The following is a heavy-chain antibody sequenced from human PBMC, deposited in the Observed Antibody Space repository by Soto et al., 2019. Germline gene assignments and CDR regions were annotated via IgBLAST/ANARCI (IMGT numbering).Heavy chain of an antibody. Sequence: GSLRLSCAASGFTVSSYDMHWVRQATGKGLEWVSAIGTAGDTYYPGSVKGRFTISRENAKNSLYLQMNSLRAEDTAVYYCARSGTYYDFWSGYYTPAWFDYWGQGTLVTVSS. J-gene: IGHJ4*02. CDR2: IGTAGDT. CDR1: GFTVSSYD. CDR3: ARSGTYYDFWSGYYTPAWFDY. D-gene: IGHD3-3*01. V-gene: IGHV3-13*01.